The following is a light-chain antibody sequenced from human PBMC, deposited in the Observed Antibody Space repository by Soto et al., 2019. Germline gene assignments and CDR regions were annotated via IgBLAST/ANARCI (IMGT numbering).Light chain of an antibody. CDR2: EDN. CDR3: QSYDSSNGDAV. J-gene: IGLJ7*01. Sequence: NFMLTQPHSVSESPGKTVTISCTRSSGSIASNYVQWYQQRPGSAPTTVIYEDNQRPSGVPDRFSGSIDSSSNSASLTISGLKTEDEVDYYCQSYDSSNGDAVFGGGTQLTVL. V-gene: IGLV6-57*04. CDR1: SGSIASNY.